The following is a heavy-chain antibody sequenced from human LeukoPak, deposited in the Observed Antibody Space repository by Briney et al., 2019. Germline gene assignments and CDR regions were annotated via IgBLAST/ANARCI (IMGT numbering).Heavy chain of an antibody. V-gene: IGHV1-2*02. CDR2: INPNSGAT. J-gene: IGHJ3*02. Sequence: ASVTVSFKASGYTFTDYYLHWVRQAPGQGLEGMGWINPNSGATNYAQKFQGRVTMTRDTSLSTAYMELSRLKSDDTAVYYCARDIIVVAYDAFDIWGQGTMVTVSS. D-gene: IGHD2-21*01. CDR1: GYTFTDYY. CDR3: ARDIIVVAYDAFDI.